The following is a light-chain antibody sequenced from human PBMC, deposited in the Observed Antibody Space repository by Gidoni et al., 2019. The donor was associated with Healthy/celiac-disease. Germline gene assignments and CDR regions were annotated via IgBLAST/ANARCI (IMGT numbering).Light chain of an antibody. J-gene: IGKJ1*01. CDR1: QSISSY. CDR3: QQSYSTPQT. CDR2: AAS. V-gene: IGKV1-39*01. Sequence: DIQMTQSPSSLFAPVGDRVTITCRASQSISSYLNWYQQKPGKAPKRLIYAASSLQSGVPSRFSGSGSGTDFTLTISSLQPEDFATYYCQQSYSTPQTFGQGTKVEIK.